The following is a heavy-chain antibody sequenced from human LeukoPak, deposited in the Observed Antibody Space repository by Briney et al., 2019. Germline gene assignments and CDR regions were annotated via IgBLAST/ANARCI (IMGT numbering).Heavy chain of an antibody. CDR3: ARDRPYYYDSSGYYYNY. J-gene: IGHJ4*02. CDR1: GGSISSSSYY. V-gene: IGHV4-39*02. Sequence: SETLSLTCTVSGGSISSSSYYWGWIRQPPGKGLEWIGRIYYSGSTYYNPSLKSRVTISVDTSKNQFSLKLNSVTAADTAVYYCARDRPYYYDSSGYYYNYWGQGTLVTVSS. CDR2: IYYSGST. D-gene: IGHD3-22*01.